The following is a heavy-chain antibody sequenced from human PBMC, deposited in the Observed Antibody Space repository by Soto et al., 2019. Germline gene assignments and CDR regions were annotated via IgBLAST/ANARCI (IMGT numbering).Heavy chain of an antibody. CDR2: IIPILGIA. D-gene: IGHD2-2*01. V-gene: IGHV1-69*02. J-gene: IGHJ4*02. CDR1: GGTFSSYT. CDR3: ARGRNIVVVPAAMLFDY. Sequence: SVKVSCKASGGTFSSYTISWVRQAPGQGLEWMGRIIPILGIANYAQKFQGRVTITADKSTSTAYMELSSLRSEDTAVYYCARGRNIVVVPAAMLFDYWGQGTLVTVSS.